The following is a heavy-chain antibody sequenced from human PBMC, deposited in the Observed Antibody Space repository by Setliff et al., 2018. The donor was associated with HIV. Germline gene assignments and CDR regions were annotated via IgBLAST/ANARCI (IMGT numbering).Heavy chain of an antibody. CDR1: GGSFSGYY. V-gene: IGHV4-34*01. Sequence: PSETLSLTCAVYGGSFSGYYWSWIRQPPGKGLEWIGEINHSGNTNYNPSLKSRVTISVDTSKNQFSLNLSSVTAADTAVYYCARSMHYPGDDAFDIWGQGTMVTVSS. CDR2: INHSGNT. D-gene: IGHD3-10*01. J-gene: IGHJ3*02. CDR3: ARSMHYPGDDAFDI.